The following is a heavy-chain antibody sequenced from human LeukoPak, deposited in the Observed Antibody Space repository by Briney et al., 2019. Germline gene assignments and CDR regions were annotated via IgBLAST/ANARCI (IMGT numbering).Heavy chain of an antibody. D-gene: IGHD1-1*01. CDR3: ARDWKTNSFDY. CDR1: GFTFDDYA. Sequence: GGSLRLSCAASGFTFDDYAMHWVRQAPGKGLEWVSLISGDDSGTYYADSVKGRFTISRDISKNTLYLQMNSLRAEDTAIYYCARDWKTNSFDYWGQGTLVTVSS. J-gene: IGHJ4*02. CDR2: ISGDDSGT. V-gene: IGHV3-43*02.